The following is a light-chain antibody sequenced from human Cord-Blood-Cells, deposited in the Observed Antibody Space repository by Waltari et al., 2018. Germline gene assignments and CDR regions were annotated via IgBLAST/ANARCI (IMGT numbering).Light chain of an antibody. CDR1: KLGDKY. V-gene: IGLV3-1*01. CDR3: QAWDSSTVV. CDR2: QDS. J-gene: IGLJ2*01. Sequence: SYELTQPPSVSVSPRQTASITCSGDKLGDKYACWYQQKPGQSPVLVNYQDSKRPPGIPERFSGSNSGNTATLTISGTQAMDEADYYCQAWDSSTVVFGGGTKLTVL.